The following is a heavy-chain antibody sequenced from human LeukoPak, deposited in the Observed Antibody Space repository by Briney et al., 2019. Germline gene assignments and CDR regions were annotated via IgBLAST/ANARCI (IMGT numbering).Heavy chain of an antibody. CDR2: INHSGST. CDR1: GGSFSGYY. J-gene: IGHJ6*03. V-gene: IGHV4-34*01. Sequence: SETLSLTCAVYGGSFSGYYWSWILQPPGKGLEWSGEINHSGSTNYNPSLKSRVTISVDTSKNQFSLKLSSVTAADTAVYYCARTPIVVGPAAPGHYYYMDVWGKGTTVTVSS. CDR3: ARTPIVVGPAAPGHYYYMDV. D-gene: IGHD2-2*01.